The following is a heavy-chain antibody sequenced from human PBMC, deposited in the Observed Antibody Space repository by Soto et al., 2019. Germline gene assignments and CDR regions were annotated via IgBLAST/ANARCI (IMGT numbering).Heavy chain of an antibody. D-gene: IGHD3-16*01. CDR3: ARDYSYACDY. CDR2: ISSSGGTT. V-gene: IGHV3-23*01. J-gene: IGHJ4*02. CDR1: GFTFSSFA. Sequence: EVQLLESGGGLVQPGGSLRLSCQVSGFTFSSFAMSWVRQAPGKGLEWVSVISSSGGTTYYTDSVKGRFTISRDNSKNTLYLQMNSLRAEDTAVYYCARDYSYACDYWGQGTLVTVSS.